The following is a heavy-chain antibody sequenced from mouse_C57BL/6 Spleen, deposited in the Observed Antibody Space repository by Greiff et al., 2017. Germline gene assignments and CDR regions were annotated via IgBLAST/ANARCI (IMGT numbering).Heavy chain of an antibody. Sequence: VQLQQSGAELVKPGASVKISCKASGYAFSSYWMNWVKQRPGKGLEWIGQIYPGDGDTNYNGKFKGKATLTSDKSSSTAYMQLSSLTSEDSAVYFCAREGTGTNFDDWGQGTTLTVSS. CDR2: IYPGDGDT. CDR3: AREGTGTNFDD. CDR1: GYAFSSYW. J-gene: IGHJ2*01. V-gene: IGHV1-80*01. D-gene: IGHD4-1*01.